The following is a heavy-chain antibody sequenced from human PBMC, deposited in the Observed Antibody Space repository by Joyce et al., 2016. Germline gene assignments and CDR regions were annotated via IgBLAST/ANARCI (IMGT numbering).Heavy chain of an antibody. D-gene: IGHD2-8*02. Sequence: QVQLVESGVGVVQPGGSLKLSCVASEFTFKIHGMHGVRQIPGKGLEWVDLISYDESATYYSDSVRGRFTISRDNSKNTVFLQMDSLRSEDTSVYYCARDKAPGWLNLVAIDHWGQGTLVTVSS. J-gene: IGHJ4*02. CDR2: ISYDESAT. CDR3: ARDKAPGWLNLVAIDH. V-gene: IGHV3-30*03. CDR1: EFTFKIHG.